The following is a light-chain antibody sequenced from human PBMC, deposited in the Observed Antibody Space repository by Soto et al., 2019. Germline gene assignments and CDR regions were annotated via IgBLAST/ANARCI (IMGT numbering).Light chain of an antibody. J-gene: IGKJ1*01. CDR3: MQTTQFPWT. V-gene: IGKV2-24*01. CDR1: QSLVHSDGNTY. Sequence: DIVLTQTPLSSPVTLGQSASISCRSSQSLVHSDGNTYLSWLHQRPGQPPRLPIYKSSNRFSGVPLRFCGSGAGTDFTLRVSGVEAEDVGVYYCMQTTQFPWTFGQGTKVEIK. CDR2: KSS.